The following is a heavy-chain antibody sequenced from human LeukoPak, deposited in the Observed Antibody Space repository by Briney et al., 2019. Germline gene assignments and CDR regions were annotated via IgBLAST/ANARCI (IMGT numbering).Heavy chain of an antibody. Sequence: PSESLSLTCAVSGSSITSGYDWGWILQPPGKGLERIGSINQSGSTYYNPSLASRATTAVDTSKNQFSLKLNSVTAADTAVYYCAREAVTRVWFDPWGQGTLVIVSS. CDR3: AREAVTRVWFDP. J-gene: IGHJ5*02. V-gene: IGHV4-38-2*02. CDR2: INQSGST. CDR1: GSSITSGYD. D-gene: IGHD6-19*01.